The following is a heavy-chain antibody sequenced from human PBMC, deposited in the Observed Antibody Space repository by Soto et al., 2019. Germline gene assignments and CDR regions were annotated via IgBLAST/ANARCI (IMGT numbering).Heavy chain of an antibody. V-gene: IGHV3-53*01. D-gene: IGHD6-19*01. CDR2: IYSDGRT. CDR1: GFTVSSNY. Sequence: EVQLVESGGGLIQPGGSLRLSCAASGFTVSSNYMSWVRQAPGKGLEWASIIYSDGRTYYADSVKGRFTISRDNSKNTLYLQMNSLRAEDTAVYYCARDSTGQWPVDYWGQGTLVTVSS. CDR3: ARDSTGQWPVDY. J-gene: IGHJ4*02.